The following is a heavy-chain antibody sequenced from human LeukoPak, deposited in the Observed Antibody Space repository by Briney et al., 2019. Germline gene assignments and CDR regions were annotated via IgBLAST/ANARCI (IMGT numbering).Heavy chain of an antibody. CDR2: IYYSGST. CDR3: ASTTGTRRLNFDY. Sequence: PSETLSLTCTVSGGSISSSSYYWGWIRQPPGEGLEWIGSIYYSGSTYYNPSLKSRVTISVDTSKNQFSLKLSSVTAADTAVYYCASTTGTRRLNFDYWGQGTLVTVSS. J-gene: IGHJ4*02. D-gene: IGHD1-1*01. V-gene: IGHV4-39*07. CDR1: GGSISSSSYY.